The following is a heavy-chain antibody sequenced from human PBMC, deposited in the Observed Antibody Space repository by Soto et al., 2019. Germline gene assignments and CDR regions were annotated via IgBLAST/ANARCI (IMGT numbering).Heavy chain of an antibody. CDR1: GYTFINYG. CDR3: APDGQHIPAVAHV. Sequence: ASVKVSCKASGYTFINYGVSWVRQAPGQGLEWMGWISAYNGDKKYAQNVQGRVTLTTDTSTSTAYMEMRTLRSDDTAAYYCAPDGQHIPAVAHVWGQGTTVTLSS. J-gene: IGHJ6*02. V-gene: IGHV1-18*01. D-gene: IGHD2-21*01. CDR2: ISAYNGDK.